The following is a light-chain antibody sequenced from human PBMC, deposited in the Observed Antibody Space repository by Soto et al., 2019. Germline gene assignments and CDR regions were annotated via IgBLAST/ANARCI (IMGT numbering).Light chain of an antibody. CDR1: QSVSSSY. CDR2: GAS. V-gene: IGKV3-20*01. Sequence: IVLTQSQATLSLSPGERATLSCRASQSVSSSYLAWYQQKPGQAPRLLIYGASSRATGIPDRFSGSGSGTDFTLTISRLEPEDFAVYYCQQYGSSPWTFGQGTKVEIK. J-gene: IGKJ1*01. CDR3: QQYGSSPWT.